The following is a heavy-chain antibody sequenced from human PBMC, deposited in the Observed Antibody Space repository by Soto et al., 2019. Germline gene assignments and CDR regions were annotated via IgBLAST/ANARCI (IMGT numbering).Heavy chain of an antibody. D-gene: IGHD5-18*01. CDR1: GYTFTGYY. CDR2: INPNSGGT. V-gene: IGHV1-2*04. CDR3: ARAIGPPSGYSYGYDLDY. Sequence: ASVKVSCKASGYTFTGYYMHWVRQAPGQGLEWMGWINPNSGGTNYAQKFQGWVTMTRDTSISTAYMELSRLRSDDTAVYYCARAIGPPSGYSYGYDLDYWGQGTLVTVSS. J-gene: IGHJ4*02.